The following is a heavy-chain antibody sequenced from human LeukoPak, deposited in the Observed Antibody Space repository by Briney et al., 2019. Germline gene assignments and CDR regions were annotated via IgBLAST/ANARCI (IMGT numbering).Heavy chain of an antibody. CDR2: VFSRGTT. CDR3: ARSWAAKWELPGQFDS. CDR1: GASMNNYY. Sequence: PSETLSLTCTVSGASMNNYYWSWIRQSPEKGLEWLGFVFSRGTTNLNPSFKSRLIMSIDTSKNQFSLRLSPVTAADTAVYFCARSWAAKWELPGQFDSWGQGRLVSVSS. D-gene: IGHD1-26*01. J-gene: IGHJ4*02. V-gene: IGHV4-59*08.